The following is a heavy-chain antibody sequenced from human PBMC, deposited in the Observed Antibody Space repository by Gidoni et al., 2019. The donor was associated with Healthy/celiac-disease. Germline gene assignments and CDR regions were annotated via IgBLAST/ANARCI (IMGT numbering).Heavy chain of an antibody. V-gene: IGHV5-51*01. D-gene: IGHD6-6*01. CDR3: ARTLSIARTNWFDP. CDR2: SYPGASAT. J-gene: IGHJ5*02. Sequence: EVQLVQSGAEVKKPGETRKISCKGSGYSYTSYWIGWVRQMPGKGLEWLGISYPGASATSYSPSFQGQVTISADQSISTAYLQWSSLKASDTAMYYCARTLSIARTNWFDPWGQGTLVTVSS. CDR1: GYSYTSYW.